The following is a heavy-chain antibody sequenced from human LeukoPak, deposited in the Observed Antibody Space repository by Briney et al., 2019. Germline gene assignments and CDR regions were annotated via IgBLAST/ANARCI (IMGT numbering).Heavy chain of an antibody. CDR2: IIPIFGTA. V-gene: IGHV1-69*13. D-gene: IGHD2-2*01. Sequence: GASVKVSCKASGYTFPSYDINWVRQSTGQGLEWMGWIIPIFGTANYAQKFQGRVTITADESTSTAYMELSSLRSEDTAVYYCARGTSLDAFDIWGQGTMVTVSS. CDR3: ARGTSLDAFDI. J-gene: IGHJ3*02. CDR1: GYTFPSYD.